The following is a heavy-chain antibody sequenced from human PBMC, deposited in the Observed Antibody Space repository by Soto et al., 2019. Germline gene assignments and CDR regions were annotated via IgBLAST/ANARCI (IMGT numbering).Heavy chain of an antibody. D-gene: IGHD1-26*01. CDR1: AYTFTSYD. J-gene: IGHJ5*02. Sequence: ASVKVSCKASAYTFTSYDINWVRQATGQDFEWMGWMNPNNGNTAYAQKFQGRVTMTRDTSKSTAFMELSSLTSEDTAVYYCARQLPSGGGPGGNWFDPWGQGTLVTVS. CDR3: ARQLPSGGGPGGNWFDP. V-gene: IGHV1-8*01. CDR2: MNPNNGNT.